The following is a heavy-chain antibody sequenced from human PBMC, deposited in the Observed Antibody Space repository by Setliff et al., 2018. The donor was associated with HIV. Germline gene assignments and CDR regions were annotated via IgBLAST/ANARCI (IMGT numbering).Heavy chain of an antibody. J-gene: IGHJ6*02. V-gene: IGHV3-23*01. Sequence: PGGSLRLSCAASGFTFSAYVMSWIRQAPGKGPEWVSAISARSDYTYAADSMKGRFTISRDNSKNTLYLQMNSLRAEDTAVYYCAKDHAEAMEQQLVPEYYGMDVWGQGTTVTVSS. D-gene: IGHD6-13*01. CDR1: GFTFSAYV. CDR2: ISARSDYT. CDR3: AKDHAEAMEQQLVPEYYGMDV.